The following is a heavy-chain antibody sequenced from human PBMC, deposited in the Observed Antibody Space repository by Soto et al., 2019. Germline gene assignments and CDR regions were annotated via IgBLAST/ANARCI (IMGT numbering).Heavy chain of an antibody. V-gene: IGHV3-30*03. D-gene: IGHD1-7*01. CDR1: EFTFSLYG. J-gene: IGHJ6*02. CDR2: ISYDGNNK. CDR3: ARDATPSITGTHHNYYYYYGMDV. Sequence: SLRLSCGASEFTFSLYGIHWVRQAPGKGLEWVAVISYDGNNKYHGDSVKGRFTISRDYSKNTLSLQMNNLRGADTAVYYCARDATPSITGTHHNYYYYYGMDVWGQGTTVTVSS.